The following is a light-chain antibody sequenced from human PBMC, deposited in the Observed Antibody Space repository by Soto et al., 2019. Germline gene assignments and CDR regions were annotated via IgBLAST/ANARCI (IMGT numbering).Light chain of an antibody. CDR2: TAS. J-gene: IGKJ1*01. Sequence: DIQMTQSPYFLSASVGDRVTITCRASQTISSYLHWYQQKPGKAPKLLIYTASTLQSGVPSRFSGSGSGTDFTLTISSLQPEDSATYFCQQSYSTPRTFGHGTKVEIK. V-gene: IGKV1-39*01. CDR1: QTISSY. CDR3: QQSYSTPRT.